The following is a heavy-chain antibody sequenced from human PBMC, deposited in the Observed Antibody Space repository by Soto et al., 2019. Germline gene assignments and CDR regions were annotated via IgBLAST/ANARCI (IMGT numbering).Heavy chain of an antibody. CDR2: IYSGGST. D-gene: IGHD2-21*02. J-gene: IGHJ5*02. V-gene: IGHV3-53*04. Sequence: DVQLVESGGGLVQPGGSLRLSCAASGFTVSSNYMSWVRQAPGKGLEWVSVIYSGGSTYYADSVKGRFTISRHNSKNTLYLLMNSLRAEDTAVYYCARGRDCGGDCPNWFDPWGQGTLVTVSS. CDR1: GFTVSSNY. CDR3: ARGRDCGGDCPNWFDP.